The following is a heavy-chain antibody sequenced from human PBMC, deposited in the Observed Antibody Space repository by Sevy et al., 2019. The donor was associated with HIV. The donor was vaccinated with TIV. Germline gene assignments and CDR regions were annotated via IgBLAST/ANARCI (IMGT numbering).Heavy chain of an antibody. CDR3: AREGSGHEFDY. Sequence: ASVKVSCKASGGTFSSYAISWVRQAPGQGLEWMGGIIPIFGTANYAQKFQGRVTITADKSTSTAYMELSSLGSEDTAVYYCAREGSGHEFDYWGQGTLVTVSS. CDR2: IIPIFGTA. D-gene: IGHD5-12*01. J-gene: IGHJ4*02. CDR1: GGTFSSYA. V-gene: IGHV1-69*06.